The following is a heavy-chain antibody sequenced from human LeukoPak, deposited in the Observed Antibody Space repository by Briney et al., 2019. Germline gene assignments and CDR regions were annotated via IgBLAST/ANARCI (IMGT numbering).Heavy chain of an antibody. D-gene: IGHD6-13*01. J-gene: IGHJ4*02. Sequence: PPGGSLRLSCAASGFTFSSYSMNWVRQAPGKGLEWVSYISSSSSTIYYADSVKGRFTISRDNAKNSLYLQMNSLRAEDTAVYYCAASIAAAGTVFDYWGQGTLVTISS. V-gene: IGHV3-48*01. CDR1: GFTFSSYS. CDR2: ISSSSSTI. CDR3: AASIAAAGTVFDY.